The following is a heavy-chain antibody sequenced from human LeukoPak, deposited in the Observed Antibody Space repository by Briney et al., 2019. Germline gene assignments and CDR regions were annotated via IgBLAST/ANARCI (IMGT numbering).Heavy chain of an antibody. Sequence: PSQTLSLTRAVSGGSAHRSFWTWARHPPGQGLDWIGRIYSSVTTDPTPTLTTRLTTPNDTSKPQISLRLASVTAADTAVYYCGRRPAVDGPIDNWGQGILVAVSS. CDR1: GGSAHRSF. CDR2: IYSSVTT. J-gene: IGHJ4*02. V-gene: IGHV4-59*02. D-gene: IGHD3/OR15-3a*01. CDR3: GRRPAVDGPIDN.